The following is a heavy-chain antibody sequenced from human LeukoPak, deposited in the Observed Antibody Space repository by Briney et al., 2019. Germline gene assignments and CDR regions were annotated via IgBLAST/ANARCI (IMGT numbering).Heavy chain of an antibody. CDR2: IIPILGIA. CDR1: GGTFSSYA. D-gene: IGHD4-17*01. CDR3: AKAVPTTSFRFDC. Sequence: ASVKVSCKASGGTFSSYAISWVRQAPGQGLEWMGRIIPILGIANYAQKFQGRVTITADKSTSTAYMELSSLRSEDTAVYYCAKAVPTTSFRFDCWGQGTLVTVSS. J-gene: IGHJ4*02. V-gene: IGHV1-69*04.